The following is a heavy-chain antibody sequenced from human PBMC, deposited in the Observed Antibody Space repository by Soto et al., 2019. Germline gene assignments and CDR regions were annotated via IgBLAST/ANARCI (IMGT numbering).Heavy chain of an antibody. CDR3: ARPNRGYYYESSGIHY. Sequence: ASVKVSCKASGYTFTGYYMNWVRQAPGQGLEWMGWINANSGGTNYAQKFQGRVTMTRDTSISTAYMELSRLRSDDTAVYYCARPNRGYYYESSGIHYWGQGTLVTVSS. CDR2: INANSGGT. CDR1: GYTFTGYY. D-gene: IGHD3-22*01. V-gene: IGHV1-2*02. J-gene: IGHJ4*02.